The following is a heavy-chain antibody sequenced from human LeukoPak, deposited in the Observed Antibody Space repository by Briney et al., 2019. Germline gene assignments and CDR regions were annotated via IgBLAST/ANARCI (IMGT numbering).Heavy chain of an antibody. J-gene: IGHJ4*02. Sequence: ASETLSLTCAVYGGSFSGYYWSWVRQPPGKGLEWIGEIYHSGSTNYNPSLKSRVTISVDKSKNQFSLKLSSVTAADTAVYYCASVLWFGELGLDYWGQGTLVTVSS. CDR2: IYHSGST. CDR3: ASVLWFGELGLDY. D-gene: IGHD3-10*01. CDR1: GGSFSGYY. V-gene: IGHV4-34*01.